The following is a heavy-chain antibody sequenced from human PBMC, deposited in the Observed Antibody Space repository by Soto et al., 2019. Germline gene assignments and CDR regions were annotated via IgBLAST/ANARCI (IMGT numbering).Heavy chain of an antibody. D-gene: IGHD2-21*02. V-gene: IGHV3-23*01. Sequence: GGSLRLSCAATGFTFSVYAMTWVRQAPGKGLEWVSAVTANGGSTYSADSVKGRFTISRDNSKNTLFLQMNSLRAEDTAVYYCASLGVGDWANYYYYYGMDVWGQGTTVTVS. CDR3: ASLGVGDWANYYYYYGMDV. CDR1: GFTFSVYA. CDR2: VTANGGST. J-gene: IGHJ6*02.